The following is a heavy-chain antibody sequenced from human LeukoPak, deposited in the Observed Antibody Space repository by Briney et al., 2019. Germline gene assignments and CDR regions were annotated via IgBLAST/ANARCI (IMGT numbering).Heavy chain of an antibody. CDR2: IYHSGST. Sequence: SETLSLTCAVSGYSISSGYYWGWIRQPPGKGLEWIGSIYHSGSTYYNPSLKSRVTISVDASKNQFSLKLSSVTAADTAVYYCARHLDSSWDLFDWYFDLWGRGTLVTVSS. CDR1: GYSISSGYY. D-gene: IGHD6-13*01. CDR3: ARHLDSSWDLFDWYFDL. V-gene: IGHV4-38-2*01. J-gene: IGHJ2*01.